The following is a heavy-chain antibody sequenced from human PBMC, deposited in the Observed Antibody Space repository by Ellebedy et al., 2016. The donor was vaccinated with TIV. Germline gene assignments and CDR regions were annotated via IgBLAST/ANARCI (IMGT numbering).Heavy chain of an antibody. CDR2: ISSSGSTI. V-gene: IGHV3-11*01. Sequence: GESLKISXAASGFTFSDYYMSWIRQAPGKGLEWVSYISSSGSTIYYADSVKGRFTISRDNAKNSLYLQMNSLRAEDTAVYYCARSGLVRGVDPWGQGTLVTVSS. CDR1: GFTFSDYY. J-gene: IGHJ5*02. CDR3: ARSGLVRGVDP. D-gene: IGHD3-16*01.